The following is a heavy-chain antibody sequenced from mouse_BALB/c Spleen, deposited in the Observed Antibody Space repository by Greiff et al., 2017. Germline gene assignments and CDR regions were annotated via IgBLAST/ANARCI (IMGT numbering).Heavy chain of an antibody. CDR1: GFTFSSYT. D-gene: IGHD1-1*01. V-gene: IGHV5-12-2*01. CDR2: ISNGGGST. J-gene: IGHJ2*01. Sequence: EVMLVESGGGLVQPGGSLKLSCAASGFTFSSYTMSWVRQTPEKRLEWVAYISNGGGSTYYPDTVKGRFTISRDNAKNTLYLQMSSLKSEDTAMYYCARRNGSSYFDYWGQGTTLTVSS. CDR3: ARRNGSSYFDY.